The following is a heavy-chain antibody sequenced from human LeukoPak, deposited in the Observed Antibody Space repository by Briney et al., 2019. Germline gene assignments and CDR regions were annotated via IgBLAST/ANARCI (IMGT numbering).Heavy chain of an antibody. V-gene: IGHV3-53*01. Sequence: GGSLRLSCTVSGFTVSSNSMSWVRQAPGKGLEWVSFIYSGTIHYSDSVKGRFTISRDNSKNTLYLQMNSLRAEDTAVYYCARRAGAYSHPYDYWGQGTLVTASS. CDR1: GFTVSSNS. CDR3: ARRAGAYSHPYDY. D-gene: IGHD4/OR15-4a*01. J-gene: IGHJ4*02. CDR2: IYSGTI.